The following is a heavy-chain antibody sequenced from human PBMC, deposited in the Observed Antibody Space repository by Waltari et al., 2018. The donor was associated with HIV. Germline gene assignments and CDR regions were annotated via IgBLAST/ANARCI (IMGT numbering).Heavy chain of an antibody. V-gene: IGHV4-59*01. CDR1: GGPITRYS. J-gene: IGHJ5*02. CDR2: VYFSGST. D-gene: IGHD6-13*01. Sequence: QVQLRESGPGLVKPSETLSLTRTVSGGPITRYSGSWIRQPPGRGLGWIGYVYFSGSTKYTPSLKSRVTISVDRSKNQFSLRVNSVTAADTAVYYCARQRQQPSVAWFDPWGQGALVTVSS. CDR3: ARQRQQPSVAWFDP.